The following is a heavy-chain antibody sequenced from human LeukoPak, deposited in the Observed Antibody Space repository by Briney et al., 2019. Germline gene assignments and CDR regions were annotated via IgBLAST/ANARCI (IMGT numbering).Heavy chain of an antibody. V-gene: IGHV3-30*02. D-gene: IGHD6-13*01. Sequence: GGSLRLSCAASGFTFSSYAMHWVRQAPGKGLEWVAFIHYDGSNNYYADSVKGRFTISRDNSKNTLYLQMNTLGADDTAVYYCAKDHGSSDWYYFDYWGQGTPVTVSS. CDR2: IHYDGSNN. CDR1: GFTFSSYA. CDR3: AKDHGSSDWYYFDY. J-gene: IGHJ4*02.